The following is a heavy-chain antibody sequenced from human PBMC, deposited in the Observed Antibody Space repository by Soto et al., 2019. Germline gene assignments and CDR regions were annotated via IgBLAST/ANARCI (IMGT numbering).Heavy chain of an antibody. CDR3: ARGFPSMAYYGEYYFDK. CDR1: GFTVSSNY. CDR2: IYGGGST. J-gene: IGHJ4*02. V-gene: IGHV3-53*01. Sequence: GGSLRLSCAAFGFTVSSNYMTWVRQAPGKGLEWVSVIYGGGSTYYADSVKGRFTISRDNSRNTLYLQMNSLRAEDTAVYYCARGFPSMAYYGEYYFDKWGQGTLVTVSS. D-gene: IGHD3-10*01.